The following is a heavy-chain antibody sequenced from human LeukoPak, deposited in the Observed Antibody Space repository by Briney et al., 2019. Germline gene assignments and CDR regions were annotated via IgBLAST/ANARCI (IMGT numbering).Heavy chain of an antibody. CDR1: GFTFRSYA. CDR2: IRYDGSNK. CDR3: AREVATIDYFDY. J-gene: IGHJ4*02. V-gene: IGHV3-30*02. D-gene: IGHD5-12*01. Sequence: PGGSLRLSCAASGFTFRSYAMHWVRQAPGKGLEWVAFIRYDGSNKYYADSVKGRFTISRDNSKNTLYLQMNSLRAEDTAVYYCAREVATIDYFDYWGQGTLVTVSS.